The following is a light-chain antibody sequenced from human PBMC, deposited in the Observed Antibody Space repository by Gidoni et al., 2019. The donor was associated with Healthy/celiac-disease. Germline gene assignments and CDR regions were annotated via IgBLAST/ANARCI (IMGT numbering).Light chain of an antibody. V-gene: IGKV3-11*01. CDR2: DAS. CDR3: QQRSNWAKTT. CDR1: QSVSSY. Sequence: EIVLTQSPAPLSLSPGERATLSSRASQSVSSYLAWYQQKPGQAPRPLIYDASNRATGIPARFSGSGSGTDFTLTISSLEPEDFAVYYCQQRSNWAKTTFGQGTKVEIK. J-gene: IGKJ1*01.